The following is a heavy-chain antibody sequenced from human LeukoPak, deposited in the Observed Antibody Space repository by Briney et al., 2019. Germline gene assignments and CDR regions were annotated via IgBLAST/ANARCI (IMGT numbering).Heavy chain of an antibody. CDR1: GYTFTSYG. J-gene: IGHJ6*02. Sequence: ASVKVSCKASGYTFTSYGISWVRQAPGQGLEWMGWISAYNGNTNYAQKLQGRVTMTTDTSTSTAYMELRSLRSDDTAVYYCARDLWAGCSSTSCYEMDVWGQGTTVTVPS. CDR2: ISAYNGNT. V-gene: IGHV1-18*01. CDR3: ARDLWAGCSSTSCYEMDV. D-gene: IGHD2-2*01.